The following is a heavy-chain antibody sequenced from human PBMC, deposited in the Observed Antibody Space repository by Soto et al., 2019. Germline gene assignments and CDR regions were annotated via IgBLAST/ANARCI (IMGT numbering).Heavy chain of an antibody. Sequence: GESLKISCKGSGYTFNTYWIGWVRQMPGRGLEWMGIIYPDNSETRYGPSFQGQVTISADKSINTAYLQWSSLKASGTAMYYCARTNAFDIWGQGTMVTVSS. CDR3: ARTNAFDI. V-gene: IGHV5-51*01. CDR2: IYPDNSET. J-gene: IGHJ3*02. CDR1: GYTFNTYW.